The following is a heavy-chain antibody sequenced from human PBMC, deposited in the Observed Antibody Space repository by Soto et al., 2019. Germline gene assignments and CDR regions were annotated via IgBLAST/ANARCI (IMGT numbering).Heavy chain of an antibody. J-gene: IGHJ5*02. CDR3: ARSIVVVQAAGGLRFLEWKNLSLGFWFDP. CDR1: GGSISSGDYY. CDR2: IYYSGST. D-gene: IGHD3-3*01. V-gene: IGHV4-30-4*01. Sequence: SETLSLTCTVSGGSISSGDYYWSWIRQPPGKGLEWIGYIYYSGSTYYNPSLKSRVTISVDTSKNQFSLKLSSVTAADTAVYSCARSIVVVQAAGGLRFLEWKNLSLGFWFDPWGQGTLVTVSS.